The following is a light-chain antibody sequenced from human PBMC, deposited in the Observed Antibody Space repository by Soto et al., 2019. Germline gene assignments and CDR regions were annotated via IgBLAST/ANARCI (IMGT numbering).Light chain of an antibody. Sequence: DIQMTQSPSSLSVSVGDRVTITCRASQSISNYVNWYQQKPGKAPKFLIYGASSLQRGVPSRFSGSGSGTDFTLTISSLQPEDFATYYCQQSYSTSPITFGQGTRLDIK. CDR3: QQSYSTSPIT. CDR1: QSISNY. V-gene: IGKV1-39*01. CDR2: GAS. J-gene: IGKJ5*01.